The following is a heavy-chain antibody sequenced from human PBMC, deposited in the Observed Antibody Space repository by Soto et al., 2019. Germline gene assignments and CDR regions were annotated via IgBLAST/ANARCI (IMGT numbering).Heavy chain of an antibody. CDR3: ARSPVVAAMRWHYYYYGMDV. CDR2: IDWDDDK. D-gene: IGHD2-15*01. CDR1: GFSLSTSGMC. J-gene: IGHJ6*02. Sequence: SGPTLVNPTQTLTLTCTFSGFSLSTSGMCVSWIRQPPGKALEWLARIDWDDDKYYSTSLKTRLTISKDTSKNQVVLTMTNMDPVDTATYYCARSPVVAAMRWHYYYYGMDVWGQGTTVTVSS. V-gene: IGHV2-70*11.